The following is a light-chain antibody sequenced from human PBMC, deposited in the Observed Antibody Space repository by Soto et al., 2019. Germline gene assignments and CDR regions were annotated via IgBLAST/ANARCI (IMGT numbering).Light chain of an antibody. CDR3: QQSYSTPWT. J-gene: IGKJ1*01. V-gene: IGKV1-39*01. CDR2: DAS. CDR1: QSISRC. Sequence: VSQSISRCLAWYQQKXGKAPKLLIYDASXLQSGVPARFSGSGSGTDFTLTISSLQTEDFATYYCQQSYSTPWTFGQGTNVDIK.